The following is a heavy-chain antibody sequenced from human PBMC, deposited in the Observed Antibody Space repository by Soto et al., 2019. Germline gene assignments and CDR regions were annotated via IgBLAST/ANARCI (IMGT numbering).Heavy chain of an antibody. Sequence: QVQLVESGGGVVQPGRSLRLSCAASGFTFSSYGMHWVRQAPGKGLEWVAVIWYDGSNKYYADSVKGRFTISRDNSKNTLYLQMNSVRAEDTAVYCCARDNHKAYGSGSFKFDPWGQGTLVTVSS. CDR2: IWYDGSNK. CDR1: GFTFSSYG. D-gene: IGHD3-10*01. V-gene: IGHV3-33*01. J-gene: IGHJ5*02. CDR3: ARDNHKAYGSGSFKFDP.